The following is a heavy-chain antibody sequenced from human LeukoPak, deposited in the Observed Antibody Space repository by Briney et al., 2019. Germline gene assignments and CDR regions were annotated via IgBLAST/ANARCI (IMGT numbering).Heavy chain of an antibody. CDR3: ARDREVRGVIDY. J-gene: IGHJ4*02. V-gene: IGHV3-21*01. CDR2: ISSSSSYI. CDR1: GFTFSSYS. D-gene: IGHD3-10*01. Sequence: PGGSLRLSCAASGFTFSSYSMNWVRQAPGKGLEWASSISSSSSYIYYADSVKGRFTISRDNAKNSLYLQMNSLRAEGTAVYYCARDREVRGVIDYWGQGTLVTVSS.